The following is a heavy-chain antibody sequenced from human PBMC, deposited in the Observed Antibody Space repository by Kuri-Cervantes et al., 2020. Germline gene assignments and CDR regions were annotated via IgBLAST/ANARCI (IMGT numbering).Heavy chain of an antibody. Sequence: SGPTLVKPTQTLTLTCTFSGFSLSTSGMGVSWIRQPPGKALEWLAHIFSNDEKSYSTSLKSRLTISKDISKSQVVLTMTNMDPVDTATYYCSRIIRGDFWSGYFLWFDPWGQGTLVTVSS. CDR1: GFSLSTSGMG. CDR3: SRIIRGDFWSGYFLWFDP. V-gene: IGHV2-26*01. J-gene: IGHJ5*02. D-gene: IGHD3-3*01. CDR2: IFSNDEK.